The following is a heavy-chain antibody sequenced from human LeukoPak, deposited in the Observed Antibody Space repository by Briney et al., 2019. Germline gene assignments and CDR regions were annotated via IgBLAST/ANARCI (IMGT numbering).Heavy chain of an antibody. CDR3: AREIEYYDSSGYYYYYYMDV. V-gene: IGHV3-7*03. CDR2: IKQDGSEK. CDR1: GFTFSSYR. J-gene: IGHJ6*03. D-gene: IGHD3-22*01. Sequence: GGSLRLSCAASGFTFSSYRMSWVRQAPGKGLEWVANIKQDGSEKYYVDSVKGRFTISRDNAENSLYLQMNSLRAEDTAVYYCAREIEYYDSSGYYYYYYMDVWGKGTTVTVSS.